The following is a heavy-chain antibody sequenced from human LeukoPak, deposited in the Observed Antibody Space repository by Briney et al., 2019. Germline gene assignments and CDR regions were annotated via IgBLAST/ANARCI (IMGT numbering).Heavy chain of an antibody. V-gene: IGHV3-23*01. CDR2: ISGGGDST. J-gene: IGHJ4*02. CDR3: AKDGGYDFDY. Sequence: GGSLRLSCAASGFTFSSYALTWVRQAPGKGLEWVSAISGGGDSTYYADSVKVRFTISRDNSKNTLYLQMNSLRAEDTAVYYCAKDGGYDFDYWGQGTLVTVSS. D-gene: IGHD5-12*01. CDR1: GFTFSSYA.